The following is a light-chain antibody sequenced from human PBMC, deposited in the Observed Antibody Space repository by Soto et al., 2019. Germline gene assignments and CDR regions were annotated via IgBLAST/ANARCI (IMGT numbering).Light chain of an antibody. J-gene: IGKJ5*01. Sequence: DIQMTQSPSSLSASVGDRVTITCRASQSISSYLNWYQQKPGKAPKLLIYAASSLQSGVPSRFSGNGSGTDFTLTIRSLQREDFATYYCQQSYSTPPITFGQGTRLEIK. V-gene: IGKV1-39*01. CDR2: AAS. CDR3: QQSYSTPPIT. CDR1: QSISSY.